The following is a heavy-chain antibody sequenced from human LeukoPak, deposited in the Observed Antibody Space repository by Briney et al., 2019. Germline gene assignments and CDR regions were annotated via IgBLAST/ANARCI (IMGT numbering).Heavy chain of an antibody. CDR2: ISWNSGSI. Sequence: PGGSLRLSCAASGFTFDDYAMHWVRQAPGKGLEWVSGISWNSGSIGYADSVKGRFTISRDNAKNSLYLQMNSLRVEDTALYYCAKAYSSSWYDYWGQGTLVTVSS. V-gene: IGHV3-9*01. D-gene: IGHD6-13*01. J-gene: IGHJ4*02. CDR3: AKAYSSSWYDY. CDR1: GFTFDDYA.